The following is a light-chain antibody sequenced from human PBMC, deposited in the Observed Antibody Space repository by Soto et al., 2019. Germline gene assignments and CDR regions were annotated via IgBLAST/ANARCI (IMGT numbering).Light chain of an antibody. J-gene: IGKJ4*01. V-gene: IGKV1-27*01. CDR2: AAS. CDR3: QKYNSAPLS. CDR1: QGISNY. Sequence: DIQMTQSPSSLSASVGDRVIITCRASQGISNYLAWYQQNPGKVPKLLIYAASTLQSGVPSRFSGSGSGTDFSLTIGNLQPEDVATYYCQKYNSAPLSFGGGTKVDIK.